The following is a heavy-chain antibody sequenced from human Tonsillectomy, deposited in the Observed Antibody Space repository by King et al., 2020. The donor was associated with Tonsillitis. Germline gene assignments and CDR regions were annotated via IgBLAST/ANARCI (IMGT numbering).Heavy chain of an antibody. J-gene: IGHJ3*02. CDR1: GYSISSGYY. CDR2: IYHSGST. Sequence: VQLQESGPGLVKPSETLSLTCTVSGYSISSGYYWGWIRQPPGKGLEWIGNIYHSGSTYYNPSLKSRVTIAVDTSKNQFSLKRTPVTAADTAVYYCARGELGNVKTAFYIWGQGTMVTVSS. V-gene: IGHV4-38-2*02. CDR3: ARGELGNVKTAFYI. D-gene: IGHD1-26*01.